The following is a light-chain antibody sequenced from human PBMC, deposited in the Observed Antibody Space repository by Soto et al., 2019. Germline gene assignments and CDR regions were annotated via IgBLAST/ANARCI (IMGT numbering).Light chain of an antibody. CDR3: QQSSNSPPIT. CDR1: QNIDND. CDR2: AAS. V-gene: IGKV1-39*01. J-gene: IGKJ5*01. Sequence: DIQLTQSPSSLSASVGDSVSISCRASQNIDNDLNWYRQRSGEAPEVLIYAASALRDGVSSRVSGRGSGTEFTLTIKNLVPEDFATYYCQQSSNSPPITFGQGTRL.